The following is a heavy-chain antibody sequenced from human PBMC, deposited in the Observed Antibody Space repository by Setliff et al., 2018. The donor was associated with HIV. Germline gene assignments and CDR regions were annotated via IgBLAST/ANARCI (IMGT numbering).Heavy chain of an antibody. V-gene: IGHV4-39*01. J-gene: IGHJ4*02. Sequence: SETLSLTCTVSGGSISSSSYYWGWIRQPPGKGLEWFGSIYYSGSTYYNPSLKSRVTISVDTSKNQFSLKLSSVTAADTAVYYCAAKGSGYDPGVDYWGQGTLVTVSS. CDR3: AAKGSGYDPGVDY. CDR2: IYYSGST. CDR1: GGSISSSSYY. D-gene: IGHD5-12*01.